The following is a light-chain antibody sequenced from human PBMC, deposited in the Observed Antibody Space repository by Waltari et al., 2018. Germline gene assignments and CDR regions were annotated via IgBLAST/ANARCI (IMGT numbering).Light chain of an antibody. CDR1: SSDVGSYNY. V-gene: IGLV2-14*03. Sequence: QSALTQPASVSGSPGQSLTISCTGTSSDVGSYNYVSWYQQHPGKAPRLLIYDVSYRPAGISDLFSASSAGTVALPTIYVRHDEDDAYYYCSSFTGTSTIFGTGTEVTVL. CDR3: SSFTGTSTI. CDR2: DVS. J-gene: IGLJ1*01.